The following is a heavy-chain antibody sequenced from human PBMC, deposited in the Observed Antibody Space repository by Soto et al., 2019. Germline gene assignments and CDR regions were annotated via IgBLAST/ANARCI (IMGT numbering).Heavy chain of an antibody. Sequence: SPTLSLTCAISGDSVSSNSAAWNWIRQSPSRGLEWLGRTYYRSKWYNDYAVSVKSRITINPDTSKNQFSLQLNSVTPEDTAVYYCARDPIGRYYYYYYGMDVWGQGTTVTVSS. V-gene: IGHV6-1*01. D-gene: IGHD1-26*01. J-gene: IGHJ6*02. CDR1: GDSVSSNSAA. CDR2: TYYRSKWYN. CDR3: ARDPIGRYYYYYYGMDV.